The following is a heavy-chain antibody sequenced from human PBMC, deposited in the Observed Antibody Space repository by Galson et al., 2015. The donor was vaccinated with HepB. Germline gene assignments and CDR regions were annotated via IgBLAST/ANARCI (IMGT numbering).Heavy chain of an antibody. V-gene: IGHV3-48*01. D-gene: IGHD2-21*01. J-gene: IGHJ3*02. CDR2: ISSSSSTI. Sequence: SLRLSCAASGFTFSSYSMNWVRQAPGKGLEWVSYISSSSSTIYYADSVKGRFTISRDNAKNSLYLQMNSLRAEDTAVYYCARADCGGRCAFDIWGQGTMVAVSS. CDR1: GFTFSSYS. CDR3: ARADCGGRCAFDI.